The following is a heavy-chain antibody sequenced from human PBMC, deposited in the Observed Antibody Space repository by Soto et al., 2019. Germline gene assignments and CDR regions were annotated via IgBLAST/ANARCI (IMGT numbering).Heavy chain of an antibody. D-gene: IGHD4-17*01. Sequence: SETLSLTCAVSGGSISSGGYSWSWIRQPPGKGLEWIGYIYHSGSTYYNPSLKSRVTISVDRSKNQFSLKLRSVTAADTVLYYCARVRPVTTLLDYYYMDVWGKGTTVTVSS. CDR1: GGSISSGGYS. CDR2: IYHSGST. V-gene: IGHV4-30-2*01. CDR3: ARVRPVTTLLDYYYMDV. J-gene: IGHJ6*03.